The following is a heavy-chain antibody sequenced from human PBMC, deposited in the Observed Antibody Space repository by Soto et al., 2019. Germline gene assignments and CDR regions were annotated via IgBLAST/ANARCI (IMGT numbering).Heavy chain of an antibody. J-gene: IGHJ3*02. V-gene: IGHV1-24*01. CDR2: FDPEDGET. Sequence: ASVKVSCKVSGYTLTELSMHWVRQAPGKGLEWMGGFDPEDGETIYAQKFQGRVTMTEDTSTDTAYMEMNSLRPEDTAVYYCASWLQWEHGFDIWGLGTMVTVSS. CDR1: GYTLTELS. CDR3: ASWLQWEHGFDI. D-gene: IGHD2-2*01.